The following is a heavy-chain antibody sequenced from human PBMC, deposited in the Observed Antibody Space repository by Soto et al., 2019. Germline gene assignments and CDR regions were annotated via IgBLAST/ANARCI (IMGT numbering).Heavy chain of an antibody. CDR2: IYYIGST. CDR3: ARGSFYYDSSGYFSA. Sequence: LSLTCTVSGGSISSGGYYWSWIRQHPGKGLEWIGYIYYIGSTYYNPSLKSRVTISVDTSKNQFSLKLSSVTAADTAVYYCARGSFYYDSSGYFSAWGQGNLVPVSS. J-gene: IGHJ5*02. CDR1: GGSISSGGYY. D-gene: IGHD3-22*01. V-gene: IGHV4-31*03.